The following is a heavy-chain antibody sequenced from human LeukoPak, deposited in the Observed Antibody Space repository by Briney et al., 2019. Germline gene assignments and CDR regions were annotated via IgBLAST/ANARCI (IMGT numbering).Heavy chain of an antibody. D-gene: IGHD2-15*01. V-gene: IGHV3-7*01. J-gene: IGHJ6*03. Sequence: GSLRLSSAASGVVFSSYWMTWVRQTPGKGLEWVANMKEDGSDKHYVDSVRGRFTISRHNGKKSLYLQMNRLRAEDTAVYYCARAMVASTFYYMDVWGKGTTVTVSS. CDR1: GVVFSSYW. CDR3: ARAMVASTFYYMDV. CDR2: MKEDGSDK.